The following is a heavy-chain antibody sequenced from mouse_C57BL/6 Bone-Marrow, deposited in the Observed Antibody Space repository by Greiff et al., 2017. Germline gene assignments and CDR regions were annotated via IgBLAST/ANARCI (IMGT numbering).Heavy chain of an antibody. V-gene: IGHV1-26*01. Sequence: EVQLQQSVPELVKPGASVKISCKASGYTFTDYYMNLVKQSHGQSLEWIGDINPNNGGTSYNQKFKGKDTLTVDKSSSTAYMELRSLTSEYSAVYYCARLRYDYDYSMDYWGQGTSVTVSS. CDR1: GYTFTDYY. CDR3: ARLRYDYDYSMDY. CDR2: INPNNGGT. D-gene: IGHD2-4*01. J-gene: IGHJ4*01.